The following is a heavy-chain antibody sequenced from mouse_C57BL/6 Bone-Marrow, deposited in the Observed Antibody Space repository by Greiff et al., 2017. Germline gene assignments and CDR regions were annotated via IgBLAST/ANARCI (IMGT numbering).Heavy chain of an antibody. Sequence: EVKVVESGAELVRPGASVKLSCTASGFNIKDDYIHWVKQRPEQGLEWIGWIDPEIGDTEYASKFQGKATITSDTSSNTASLQLSSLTSEDTAVYYCSSFDGNYFDFWGQGTPLTVAS. D-gene: IGHD2-3*01. J-gene: IGHJ2*01. CDR1: GFNIKDDY. CDR3: SSFDGNYFDF. V-gene: IGHV14-4*01. CDR2: IDPEIGDT.